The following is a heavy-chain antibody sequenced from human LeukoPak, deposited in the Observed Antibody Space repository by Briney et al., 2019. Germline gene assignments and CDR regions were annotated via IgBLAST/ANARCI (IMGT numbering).Heavy chain of an antibody. V-gene: IGHV3-30*03. J-gene: IGHJ4*02. CDR3: ARDPPSYYYDSGSFDY. CDR2: ISYDGRNK. D-gene: IGHD3-22*01. Sequence: PGGSLRLSCAASEFTFSNYGMHWVRQAPGKGLEWAAVISYDGRNKYYADSVKGRFTISRDNSKNTLYLQMNSLRAEDTAVYYCARDPPSYYYDSGSFDYWGQGTLVTVSS. CDR1: EFTFSNYG.